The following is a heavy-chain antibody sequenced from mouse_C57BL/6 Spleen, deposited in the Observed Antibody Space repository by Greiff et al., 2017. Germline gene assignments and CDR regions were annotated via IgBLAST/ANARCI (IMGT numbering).Heavy chain of an antibody. V-gene: IGHV1-80*01. J-gene: IGHJ4*01. CDR2: IYPGDGDT. CDR3: ARQGTVVAKDAMDY. CDR1: GYAFSSYW. Sequence: QVQLQQSGAELVKPGASVKISCKASGYAFSSYWMNWVKQRPGKGLEWIGQIYPGDGDTNYNGKFKGKATLTADKSSSTAYMQLSSLTSEDSAVYFCARQGTVVAKDAMDYWGQGTSVTVSS. D-gene: IGHD1-1*01.